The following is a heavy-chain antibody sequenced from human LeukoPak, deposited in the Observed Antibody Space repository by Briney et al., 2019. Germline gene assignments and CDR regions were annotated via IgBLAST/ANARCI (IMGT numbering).Heavy chain of an antibody. D-gene: IGHD3-10*01. CDR2: VDPDSGGT. CDR1: GYTFTDHY. Sequence: GASVKVSCKASGYTFTDHYMHWVRQATGQGLEWMGWVDPDSGGTDYAQKFQVRVTMARDTSISTAYMELNSLRSDDTDVYYCEKSRFPGGDYYGNFDYWGQGTLVTVSS. CDR3: EKSRFPGGDYYGNFDY. J-gene: IGHJ4*02. V-gene: IGHV1-2*02.